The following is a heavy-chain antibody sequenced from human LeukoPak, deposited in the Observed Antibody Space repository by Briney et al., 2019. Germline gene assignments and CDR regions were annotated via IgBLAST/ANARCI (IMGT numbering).Heavy chain of an antibody. CDR3: ARDPASNNWFDP. J-gene: IGHJ5*02. V-gene: IGHV1-46*01. CDR2: INPGGGFK. CDR1: GYTFTSLY. Sequence: ASVKVSCKTSGYTFTSLYIHWVRQAPGQGLEWMGIINPGGGFKIYRQMFQDRVTMTRDTSTSTVYMELSSLRSEDTAVYYCARDPASNNWFDPWGQGTLVTVSS.